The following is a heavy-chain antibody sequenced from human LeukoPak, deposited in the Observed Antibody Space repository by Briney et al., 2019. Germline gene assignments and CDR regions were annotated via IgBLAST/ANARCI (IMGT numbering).Heavy chain of an antibody. CDR2: IYYSGST. D-gene: IGHD6-6*01. CDR3: ARQSEAIAARSIVYYFDY. CDR1: GGSISSSSYY. V-gene: IGHV4-39*01. J-gene: IGHJ4*02. Sequence: KPSETLSLTCTVSGGSISSSSYYRGWIRQPPGKGLEWIGSIYYSGSTYYNPSLKSRVTISVDTSKNQFSLKLSSVTAADTAVYYCARQSEAIAARSIVYYFDYWGQGTLVTVSS.